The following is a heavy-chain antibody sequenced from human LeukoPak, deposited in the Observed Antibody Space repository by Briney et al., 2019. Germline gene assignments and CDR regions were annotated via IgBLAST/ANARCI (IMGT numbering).Heavy chain of an antibody. CDR3: ASDSSRGRNYY. V-gene: IGHV1-18*01. CDR2: ISSYNGNT. J-gene: IGHJ4*02. D-gene: IGHD1-26*01. Sequence: GSVKVSCKASGYTFTSYGISRVRQAPGQGLEWVGWISSYNGNTNYAQTLQGRVTMTTDTSTSTAYMELRSVRSDDTAVYYCASDSSRGRNYYWGQGTLVTVSS. CDR1: GYTFTSYG.